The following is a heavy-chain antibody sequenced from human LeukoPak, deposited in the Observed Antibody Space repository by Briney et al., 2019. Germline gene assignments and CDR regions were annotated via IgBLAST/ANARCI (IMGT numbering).Heavy chain of an antibody. V-gene: IGHV3-9*01. Sequence: GGSLRLSCAASGFTFDDYAMHWVRQAPGKGLEWVSGISWNSGSIGYADSVKGRFTISRDNSKNTLYLQMNSLRAEDTAVYYCAATSLGLGLGWFDPWGQGTLVTVSS. J-gene: IGHJ5*02. CDR1: GFTFDDYA. CDR3: AATSLGLGLGWFDP. CDR2: ISWNSGSI. D-gene: IGHD3/OR15-3a*01.